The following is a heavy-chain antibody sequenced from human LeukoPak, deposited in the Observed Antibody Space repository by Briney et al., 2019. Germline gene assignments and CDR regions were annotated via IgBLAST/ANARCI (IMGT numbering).Heavy chain of an antibody. CDR3: ARVEDSSGCFDY. CDR1: GASISSSNYF. D-gene: IGHD3-22*01. Sequence: PSETLSLTCTVSGASISSSNYFWGWIRQPPGKGLEWIGNIYYGGRTYYNPSLESRVIISLDTSKNQFSLKLSSVTAADTAVYYCARVEDSSGCFDYWGQGTLVTVSS. V-gene: IGHV4-39*07. J-gene: IGHJ4*02. CDR2: IYYGGRT.